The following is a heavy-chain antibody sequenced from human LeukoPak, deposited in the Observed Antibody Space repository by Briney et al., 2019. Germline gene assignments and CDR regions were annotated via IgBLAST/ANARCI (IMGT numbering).Heavy chain of an antibody. D-gene: IGHD4-17*01. CDR3: ARDSDDYGDTHDAFDI. Sequence: QTLSLTCTVSGGSISSGGYYWSWIRQPPGKGLEWIGYIYHSGSTYYNPSLKSRVTISVDRSKNQFSLKLSSVTAADTAVYYCARDSDDYGDTHDAFDIWGQGTMVTVSS. CDR1: GGSISSGGYY. J-gene: IGHJ3*02. V-gene: IGHV4-30-2*01. CDR2: IYHSGST.